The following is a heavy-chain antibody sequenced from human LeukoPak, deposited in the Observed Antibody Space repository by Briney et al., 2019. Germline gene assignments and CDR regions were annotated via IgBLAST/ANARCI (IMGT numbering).Heavy chain of an antibody. J-gene: IGHJ4*02. Sequence: GGSLRLSCAASGFTFSSYAMSWLRQAPGKGLEWVSSISVSGGSTYYTDSVKGRFTIARDNSKNTLYLQMNSLRAEDTALYYCAKDLDPGIAVAGLYFDYWGQGTLVTVSS. D-gene: IGHD6-19*01. CDR1: GFTFSSYA. CDR3: AKDLDPGIAVAGLYFDY. V-gene: IGHV3-23*01. CDR2: ISVSGGST.